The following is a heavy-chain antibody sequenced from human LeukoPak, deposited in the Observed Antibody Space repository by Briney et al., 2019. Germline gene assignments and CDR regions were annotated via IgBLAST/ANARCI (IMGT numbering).Heavy chain of an antibody. Sequence: SETLSLTCTISGGSVSDYYWSWIRQSPGKGLEWIGYIYHTGSTSYSPSLKSRVTISADTSQNQFSLKLSSVTAADTAVYYCARDSRSGWGNWFDPWGQGTLVTVSS. CDR1: GGSVSDYY. CDR2: IYHTGST. CDR3: ARDSRSGWGNWFDP. J-gene: IGHJ5*02. V-gene: IGHV4-59*02. D-gene: IGHD6-19*01.